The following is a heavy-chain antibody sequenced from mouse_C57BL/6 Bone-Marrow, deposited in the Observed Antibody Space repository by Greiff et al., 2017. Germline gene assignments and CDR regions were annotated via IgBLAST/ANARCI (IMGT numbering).Heavy chain of an antibody. CDR1: GYTFTSYG. Sequence: QVQLQQSGAELVRPGASVKMSCTASGYTFTSYGISWVKQRPGQGLEWIGEIYPGSGTTYYNEKFKGKATLTADTSSSTAYMKLRSLTSEDSAVYFCARDSEYFDYWGQGTTLTVSS. D-gene: IGHD2-12*01. CDR3: ARDSEYFDY. V-gene: IGHV1-81*01. CDR2: IYPGSGTT. J-gene: IGHJ2*01.